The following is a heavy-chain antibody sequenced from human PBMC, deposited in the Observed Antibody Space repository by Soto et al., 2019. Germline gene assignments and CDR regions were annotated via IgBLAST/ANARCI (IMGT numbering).Heavy chain of an antibody. V-gene: IGHV4-34*01. J-gene: IGHJ4*02. D-gene: IGHD3-10*01. CDR2: INHSGST. CDR3: ARGSNYYGSGTYYARPHFDY. Sequence: SETLSLTCAVYGGSFSGYYWSWIRQPPGKGLEWIGEINHSGSTNYNPSLKSRVTISVDTSKNQFSLKLSSVTAADTAVYYCARGSNYYGSGTYYARPHFDYWGQGTLVTVSS. CDR1: GGSFSGYY.